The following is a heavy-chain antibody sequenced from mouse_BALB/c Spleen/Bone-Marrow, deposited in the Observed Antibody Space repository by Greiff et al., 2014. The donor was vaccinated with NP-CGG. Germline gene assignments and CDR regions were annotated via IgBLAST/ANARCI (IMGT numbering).Heavy chain of an antibody. Sequence: VQLQQSGAELVRPGASVRLSCEASGYSFTNYWMNWVKQRPGQGLEWIGMIHPSDSETRLNQKFKDKATLTVGKSSSTAYMQLSSPTSEDSAVYYCARFGNYEGFAYWGQGTLVTVSA. J-gene: IGHJ3*01. CDR3: ARFGNYEGFAY. CDR1: GYSFTNYW. D-gene: IGHD2-1*01. CDR2: IHPSDSET. V-gene: IGHV1-74*01.